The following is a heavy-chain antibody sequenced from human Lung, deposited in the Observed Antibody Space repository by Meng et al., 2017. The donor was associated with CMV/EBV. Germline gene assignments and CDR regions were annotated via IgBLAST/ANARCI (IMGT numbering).Heavy chain of an antibody. Sequence: QVWRIQSGCEVKKPGPSDKGCCKASGYTSTNYAMKWVRQALRQWLEWIGLINTNPGKPYYAHDFRGRFVIALDSSFSTAYLQISGVKAEDTALYYCARGSGNCGSTTCSTFDYWGQGSLVTVSS. CDR2: INTNPGKP. CDR1: GYTSTNYA. CDR3: ARGSGNCGSTTCSTFDY. J-gene: IGHJ4*02. D-gene: IGHD2/OR15-2a*01. V-gene: IGHV7-4-1*02.